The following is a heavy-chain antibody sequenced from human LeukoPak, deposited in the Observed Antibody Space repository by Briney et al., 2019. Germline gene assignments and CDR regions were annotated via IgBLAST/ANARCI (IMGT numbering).Heavy chain of an antibody. V-gene: IGHV4-34*01. CDR1: GGSFSGYY. Sequence: PSETLSLTCAVYGGSFSGYYWSWIRQPPGKGLEWIGEINHSGSTNYNPSLKSRVTISVDTSKNQFSLKLSSVTAADTAVYYCATRPFQHWGQGTLVTVSS. J-gene: IGHJ1*01. CDR2: INHSGST. CDR3: ATRPFQH.